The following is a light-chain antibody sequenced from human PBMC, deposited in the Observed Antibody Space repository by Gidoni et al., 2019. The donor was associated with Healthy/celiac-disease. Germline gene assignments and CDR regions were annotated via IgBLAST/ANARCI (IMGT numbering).Light chain of an antibody. CDR1: QSVSSN. CDR2: GAS. J-gene: IGKJ1*01. CDR3: HQYNNWPPWT. Sequence: PATLSVPPGERATLSCRASQSVSSNLAWYQQKPGQAPRLLIYGASTRATGIPARFSGSGSGTEFTLTISSLQSEDFAVYYCHQYNNWPPWTFXQXTKVEIK. V-gene: IGKV3-15*01.